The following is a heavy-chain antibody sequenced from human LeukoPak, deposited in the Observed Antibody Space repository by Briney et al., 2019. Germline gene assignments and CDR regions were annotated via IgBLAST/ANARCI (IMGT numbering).Heavy chain of an antibody. Sequence: KPSETLSLTCSVSGGSISGYYWSWIRQSPGKRLEWIAYIYYSGNTNYNPSLKSRVNISVDTSKNQFSLKLSSVTAADTAVYYCAGVAYFYGSGSYCFDYWGQGTLVTVSS. J-gene: IGHJ4*02. CDR3: AGVAYFYGSGSYCFDY. V-gene: IGHV4-59*01. CDR1: GGSISGYY. CDR2: IYYSGNT. D-gene: IGHD3-10*01.